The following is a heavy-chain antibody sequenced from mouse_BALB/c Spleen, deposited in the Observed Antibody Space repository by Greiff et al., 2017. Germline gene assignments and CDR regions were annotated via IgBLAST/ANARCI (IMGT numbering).Heavy chain of an antibody. Sequence: QVQLQESGPGLVAPSQSLSITCTVSGFSLTSYGVHWVRQPPGKGLEWLGVIWAGGSTNYNSALMSRLSISKDNSKSQVFLKMNSLQTDDTAMYYCATRSTMITSPFAYWGQGTLVTVSA. J-gene: IGHJ3*01. CDR1: GFSLTSYG. CDR3: ATRSTMITSPFAY. D-gene: IGHD2-4*01. CDR2: IWAGGST. V-gene: IGHV2-9*02.